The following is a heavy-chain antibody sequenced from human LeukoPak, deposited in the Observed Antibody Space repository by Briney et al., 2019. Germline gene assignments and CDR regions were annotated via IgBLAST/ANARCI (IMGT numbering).Heavy chain of an antibody. D-gene: IGHD6-25*01. J-gene: IGHJ4*02. CDR2: IKQDGSEK. CDR1: GFTFSSYS. V-gene: IGHV3-7*01. CDR3: ARGLAARY. Sequence: PGGSLRLSCAASGFTFSSYSMNWVRQAPGKGLEWVANIKQDGSEKYYVDSVKGRFTISRDNAKNSLYLQMNSLRAEDTAVYYCARGLAARYWGQGTLVTVSS.